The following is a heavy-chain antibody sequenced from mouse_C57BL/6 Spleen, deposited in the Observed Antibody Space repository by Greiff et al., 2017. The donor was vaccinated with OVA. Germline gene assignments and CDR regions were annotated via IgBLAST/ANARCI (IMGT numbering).Heavy chain of an antibody. D-gene: IGHD1-1*01. V-gene: IGHV7-3*01. J-gene: IGHJ2*01. CDR3: ARYYYGSSYEDY. CDR1: GFTFTDYY. CDR2: IRNKANGYTT. Sequence: EVNVVESGGGLVQPGGSLSLSCAASGFTFTDYYMSWVRQPPGKALEWLGFIRNKANGYTTEYSASVKGRFTISRDNSQSILYLQMNALRAEDSATYYCARYYYGSSYEDYWGQGTTLTVSS.